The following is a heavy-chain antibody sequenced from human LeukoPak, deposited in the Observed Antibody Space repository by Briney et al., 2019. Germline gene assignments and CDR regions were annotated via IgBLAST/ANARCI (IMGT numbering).Heavy chain of an antibody. CDR1: GGSISSSSYY. Sequence: PSETLSLTCTVSGGSISSSSYYWGWIRQPPGKGLEWIGSIYYSGSTYYNPSLKSRVTISVDTSKNQFSLKLSSVTAADTAVYYCARHRSSYDILTGYRINPFDYWGQGTLVTVSS. J-gene: IGHJ4*02. V-gene: IGHV4-39*01. CDR2: IYYSGST. D-gene: IGHD3-9*01. CDR3: ARHRSSYDILTGYRINPFDY.